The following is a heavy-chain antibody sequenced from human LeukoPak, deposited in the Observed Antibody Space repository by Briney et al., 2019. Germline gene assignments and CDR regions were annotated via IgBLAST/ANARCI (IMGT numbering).Heavy chain of an antibody. CDR1: GNYC. V-gene: IGHV3-74*01. D-gene: IGHD2/OR15-2a*01. CDR3: VSFYETY. CDR2: INRDGSWT. Sequence: GGSLRLSCAASGNYCMHWVRQAPGKGLVWVSHINRDGSWTSYADSVKGRFTISKDNAKNTGYLQMNSLRAEDTAVYYCVSFYETYWGRGTLVTVSS. J-gene: IGHJ4*02.